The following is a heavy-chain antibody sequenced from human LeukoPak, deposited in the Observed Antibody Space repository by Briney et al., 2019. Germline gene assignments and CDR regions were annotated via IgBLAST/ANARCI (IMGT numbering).Heavy chain of an antibody. V-gene: IGHV4-34*01. D-gene: IGHD2-2*01. CDR3: ARVRMKDIVVVPAAPYFDY. J-gene: IGHJ4*02. CDR1: GVSFSGSY. Sequence: PSETLCLSCAVSGVSFSGSYWSWIRQPPGKGLEWIWEINHSGSTNYNPSLKSRVTISVDTSKNQFSLKLSSVTDADTAVYYCARVRMKDIVVVPAAPYFDYWGQGTLVTVSS. CDR2: INHSGST.